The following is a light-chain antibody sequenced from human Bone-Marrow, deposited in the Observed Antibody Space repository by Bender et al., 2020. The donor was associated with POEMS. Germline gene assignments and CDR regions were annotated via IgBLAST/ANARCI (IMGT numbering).Light chain of an antibody. CDR2: DVT. CDR1: SSDVGGYNY. V-gene: IGLV2-14*01. J-gene: IGLJ2*01. CDR3: CSYAGSNTLV. Sequence: QSALTQPASVSGSPGQSITISCTGTSSDVGGYNYVSWYQQHPGKAPKLMIYDVTNRPSGVSNRFSGSKSGNTASLTISGLQAEDEAEYHCCSYAGSNTLVFGGGTKVTVL.